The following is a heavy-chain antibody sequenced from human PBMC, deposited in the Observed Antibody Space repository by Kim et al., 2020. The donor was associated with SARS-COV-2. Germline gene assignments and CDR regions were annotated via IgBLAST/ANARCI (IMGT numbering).Heavy chain of an antibody. J-gene: IGHJ1*01. D-gene: IGHD4-17*01. V-gene: IGHV1-18*01. Sequence: YARKPQGRVTRTTDTSTRTAYMELRRLRSDDTAVYYCARDPYGDPEYFQHWGQGTLVTVSS. CDR3: ARDPYGDPEYFQH.